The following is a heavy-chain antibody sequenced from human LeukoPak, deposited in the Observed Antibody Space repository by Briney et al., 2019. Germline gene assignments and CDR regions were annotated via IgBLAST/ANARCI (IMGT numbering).Heavy chain of an antibody. V-gene: IGHV4-34*01. CDR2: INHSGST. CDR1: GGSFSGYY. J-gene: IGHJ3*02. Sequence: PSETLSLTCAVYGGSFSGYYWSWIRQPPGKGLEWIGEINHSGSTNYNPSLKSRVTISVDTSKNQFSLKLSSVTAADTAVYYCARIVAGGAFDIWGQGTMATVSS. CDR3: ARIVAGGAFDI. D-gene: IGHD1-26*01.